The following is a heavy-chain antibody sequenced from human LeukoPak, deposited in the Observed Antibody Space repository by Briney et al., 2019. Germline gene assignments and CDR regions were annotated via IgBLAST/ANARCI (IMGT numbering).Heavy chain of an antibody. CDR3: AREENGEGKEIDY. D-gene: IGHD2-8*01. Sequence: VKVSCKVSGYTLTELSMHWVRQAPGKGLEWMGGFDPEDGETIYAQKFQGRVTMTRDTSTSTVYMELSSLRSEDTAVYYCAREENGEGKEIDYWGQGTLVTVSS. V-gene: IGHV1-24*01. CDR1: GYTLTELS. CDR2: FDPEDGET. J-gene: IGHJ4*02.